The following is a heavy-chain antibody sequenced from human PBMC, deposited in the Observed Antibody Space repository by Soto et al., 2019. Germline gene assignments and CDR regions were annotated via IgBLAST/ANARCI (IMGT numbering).Heavy chain of an antibody. CDR2: INHSGST. CDR3: ARGLNEFSSGWYLGAFDI. J-gene: IGHJ3*02. Sequence: SETLSLTCAVYGGSFSGYYWSWIRQPPGKGLEWIGEINHSGSTNYNPSLKRRVTISVDTSKNQFSLKLSSVTAADTAVYYCARGLNEFSSGWYLGAFDIWGQGTMVTVSS. CDR1: GGSFSGYY. V-gene: IGHV4-34*01. D-gene: IGHD6-19*01.